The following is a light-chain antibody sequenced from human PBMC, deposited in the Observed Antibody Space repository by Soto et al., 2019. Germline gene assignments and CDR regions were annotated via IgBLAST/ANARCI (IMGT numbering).Light chain of an antibody. CDR1: QSISSY. CDR3: QQRYSTPRT. V-gene: IGKV1-39*01. Sequence: DIQMTQSPSSLSASVGDRVTITCRASQSISSYLKWYQHKPGKAPKLLIYAASSLQSGVPSSFSGSGYGTDFTLTISSLQPEDFATYYCQQRYSTPRTFGQGTKVDI. CDR2: AAS. J-gene: IGKJ1*01.